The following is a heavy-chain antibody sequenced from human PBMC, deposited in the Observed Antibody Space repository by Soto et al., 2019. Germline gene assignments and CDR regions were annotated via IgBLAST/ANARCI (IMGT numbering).Heavy chain of an antibody. J-gene: IGHJ4*02. CDR1: GFTFSSYA. V-gene: IGHV3-23*01. CDR2: ISGSVGST. CDR3: AKEAWGMNTVVKGVFDY. D-gene: IGHD4-17*01. Sequence: GGSVRLSCAASGFTFSSYAMSWVRQAPGKGLEWVSAISGSVGSTYYADSVKGRFTISRDNSKNTLYLQMNSLRAEDTAVYYCAKEAWGMNTVVKGVFDYWGQGTLVTVSS.